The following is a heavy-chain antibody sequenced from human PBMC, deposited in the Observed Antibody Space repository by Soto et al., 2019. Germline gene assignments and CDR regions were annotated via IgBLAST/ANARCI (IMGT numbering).Heavy chain of an antibody. CDR3: AKRDYVWGMKSSYYFDY. D-gene: IGHD3-16*01. J-gene: IGHJ4*02. CDR2: VTGSGGST. V-gene: IGHV3-23*01. CDR1: GFIFGNYA. Sequence: EVQLLESGGASVQPGGSLRLSCAASGFIFGNYAMTWVRQAPGKGLEWVSAVTGSGGSTYYADSVKGRFSISRDNSKNTLHLQMNALRAEDTAVYYCAKRDYVWGMKSSYYFDYWGQGTLVTVSS.